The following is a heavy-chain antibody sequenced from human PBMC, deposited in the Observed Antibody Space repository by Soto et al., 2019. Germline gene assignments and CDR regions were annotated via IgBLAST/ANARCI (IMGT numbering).Heavy chain of an antibody. V-gene: IGHV1-69*01. CDR1: GGTFSSYA. CDR2: IIPIFGTA. J-gene: IGHJ5*02. Sequence: QVQLVQSGAEVKKPGSSVKVSCKASGGTFSSYAISWVRQAPGQGLEWMGGIIPIFGTANYAQKFQGRVTITADESTSTAYMELSSLRSEDTAVYYCARETLYSGYDYGGRWLDPWGQGTLVTVSS. D-gene: IGHD5-12*01. CDR3: ARETLYSGYDYGGRWLDP.